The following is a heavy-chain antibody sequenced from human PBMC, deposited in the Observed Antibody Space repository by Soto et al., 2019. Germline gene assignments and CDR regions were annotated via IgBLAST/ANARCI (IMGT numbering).Heavy chain of an antibody. CDR2: IYHSGST. V-gene: IGHV4-4*02. CDR1: GGSISSSNW. Sequence: QVQLQESGPGLVKPSGTLSLTCAVSGGSISSSNWWSWVRQPPGKGLEWTGEIYHSGSTNYNPSLKSRVTISVDKSKNQFSLKLSSVTAADTAVYYCARDPPRLGYSSGGSCYSGWGQGTLVTVSS. D-gene: IGHD2-15*01. CDR3: ARDPPRLGYSSGGSCYSG. J-gene: IGHJ4*02.